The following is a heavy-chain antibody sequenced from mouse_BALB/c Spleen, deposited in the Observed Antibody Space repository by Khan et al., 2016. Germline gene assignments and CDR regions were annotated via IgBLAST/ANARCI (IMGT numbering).Heavy chain of an antibody. V-gene: IGHV11-2*02. J-gene: IGHJ1*01. CDR1: GYTFSGYW. D-gene: IGHD2-5*01. CDR3: MRYDSTWYFDV. Sequence: EVQLLETGGGLVQPGGSRGLSCEGSGYTFSGYWMSWVRQTPGKTLEWIGDINSDGSGINYAPSLKDRFTIFRDNDKSTLYLQMSNVRSEDTAKXFSMRYDSTWYFDVWCAGTTVTVSS. CDR2: INSDGSGI.